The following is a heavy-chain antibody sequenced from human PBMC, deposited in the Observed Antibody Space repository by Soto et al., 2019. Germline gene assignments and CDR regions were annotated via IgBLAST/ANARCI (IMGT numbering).Heavy chain of an antibody. J-gene: IGHJ6*02. V-gene: IGHV1-69*06. CDR3: ARGDDSSGYYVLYYYYGMDV. Sequence: ASAKVSCEASGGTFSSYAISWVRQDPRQGLEWLGGIIPIFGTANYAQKFQGRVTITADKSTSTAYMELSSLRSEDTAVYYCARGDDSSGYYVLYYYYGMDVWGQGTTVTVSS. D-gene: IGHD3-22*01. CDR1: GGTFSSYA. CDR2: IIPIFGTA.